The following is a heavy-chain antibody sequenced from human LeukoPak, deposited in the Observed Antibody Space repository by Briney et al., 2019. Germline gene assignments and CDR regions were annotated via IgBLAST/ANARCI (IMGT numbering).Heavy chain of an antibody. Sequence: GGSLRLSCAASGFTFSSYAMSWVRQAPGKGPEWVSAISGSGGSTYYADSVKGRFTISRDNSKNTLYLQMNSLRAEDTAVYYCAKSAGTTYYDFWSGQIDYWGQGTLVTVSS. CDR3: AKSAGTTYYDFWSGQIDY. CDR1: GFTFSSYA. CDR2: ISGSGGST. V-gene: IGHV3-23*01. D-gene: IGHD3-3*01. J-gene: IGHJ4*02.